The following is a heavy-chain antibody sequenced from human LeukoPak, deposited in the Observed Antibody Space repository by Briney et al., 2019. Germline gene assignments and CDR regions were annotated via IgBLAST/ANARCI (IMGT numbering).Heavy chain of an antibody. J-gene: IGHJ4*02. CDR2: ISNSGSII. V-gene: IGHV3-48*03. D-gene: IGHD3-3*02. CDR3: ARDIFGVVHPGYFDY. CDR1: GFAFSSYE. Sequence: PGGSLRLSCAASGFAFSSYEMNWVRQAPGKGLEWVSYISNSGSIIYYADSVRGRFTISRDNAKNSLYLQMNGLRAEDTAVYYCARDIFGVVHPGYFDYWGQGTLVTVSS.